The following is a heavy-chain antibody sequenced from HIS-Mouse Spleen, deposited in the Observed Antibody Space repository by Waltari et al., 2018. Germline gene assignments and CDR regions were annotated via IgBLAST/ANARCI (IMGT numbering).Heavy chain of an antibody. V-gene: IGHV4-4*07. D-gene: IGHD3-3*01. CDR2: IYTSGRT. J-gene: IGHJ3*02. CDR3: ARDFHDFWSGYYGGDKKHDAFDI. Sequence: QVQLQESGPGLVKPSETLSLTCTVSGGSISSYYWSWIRQPAGKGLEWIGRIYTSGRTNYHPSLKSRVTMSVDTSKNQFSLKLSSVTAADTAVYYCARDFHDFWSGYYGGDKKHDAFDIWGQGTMVTVSS. CDR1: GGSISSYY.